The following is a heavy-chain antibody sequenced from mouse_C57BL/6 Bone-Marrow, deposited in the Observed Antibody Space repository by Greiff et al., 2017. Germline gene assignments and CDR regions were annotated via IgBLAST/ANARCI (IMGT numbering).Heavy chain of an antibody. CDR2: IDPSDSYT. J-gene: IGHJ2*01. D-gene: IGHD1-1*01. CDR3: ARAGYYGSSFFDY. Sequence: VQLQQPGAELVRPGTSVKLSCKASGYTFTSYWMHWVKQRPGQGLEWIGVIDPSDSYTNYNQKFKGKATLTVDTSSSTAYMQLSSRTSVDSAGYYCARAGYYGSSFFDYWGQGTTLTVSS. CDR1: GYTFTSYW. V-gene: IGHV1-59*01.